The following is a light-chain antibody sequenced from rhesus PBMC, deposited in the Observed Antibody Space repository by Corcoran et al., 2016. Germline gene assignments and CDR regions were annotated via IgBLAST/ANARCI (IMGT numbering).Light chain of an antibody. CDR1: QGIRSY. J-gene: IGKJ3*01. CDR3: QQHNSYPLT. V-gene: IGKV1-25*01. CDR2: KAS. Sequence: DIQMTQSPSSLSASVGDTVTFTCRASQGIRSYLAWYQQKPGKAPKFLIYKASTLQSGVPSRLSGSGSGTVFTLTISSLQPEDFATYYCQQHNSYPLTFGPGTKLDIK.